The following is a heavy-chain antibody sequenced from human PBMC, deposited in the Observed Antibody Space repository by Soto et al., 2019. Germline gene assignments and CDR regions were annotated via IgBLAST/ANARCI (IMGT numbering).Heavy chain of an antibody. J-gene: IGHJ3*02. D-gene: IGHD6-19*01. V-gene: IGHV3-30-3*01. Sequence: QVQVVESGGGVVQPGRSLRLSCAVSGITFSSYALHWVRQVPGKGLEWVAIVSYDGSYISYTDSVRGRFTISRDNSKNTLYLQMNSLRPEDTAVYYGARDRYSSGWGDACDILGQGAMVTVSS. CDR2: VSYDGSYI. CDR3: ARDRYSSGWGDACDI. CDR1: GITFSSYA.